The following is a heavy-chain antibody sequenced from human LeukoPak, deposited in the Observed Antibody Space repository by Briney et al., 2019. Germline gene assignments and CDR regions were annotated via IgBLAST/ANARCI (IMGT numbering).Heavy chain of an antibody. J-gene: IGHJ4*02. CDR1: GFTFDDYA. D-gene: IGHD6-6*01. CDR3: AKERRRSSSSGLVDY. V-gene: IGHV3-9*01. CDR2: ISWNSGSI. Sequence: SLRLSCAASGFTFDDYAMHWVRQAPGKGLEWVSGISWNSGSIGYADSVKGRFTISRDNAKDSLYLQMNSLRAEDTALYYCAKERRRSSSSGLVDYWGQGTLVTVS.